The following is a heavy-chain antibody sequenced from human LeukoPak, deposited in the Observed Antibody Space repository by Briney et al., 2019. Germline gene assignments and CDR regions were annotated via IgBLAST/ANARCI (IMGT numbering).Heavy chain of an antibody. CDR1: GVTLSPYG. J-gene: IGHJ5*02. Sequence: MSLRVSCAASGVTLSPYGMHWVRQAPGKGLEWVAVISYEGGTQHYADSVKGRFIISRDNPRNTLYLQMNILRTEDTAVYYCAKEGTPQVSTWYDLWGQGTHVFVSS. V-gene: IGHV3-30*18. D-gene: IGHD3-10*01. CDR2: ISYEGGTQ. CDR3: AKEGTPQVSTWYDL.